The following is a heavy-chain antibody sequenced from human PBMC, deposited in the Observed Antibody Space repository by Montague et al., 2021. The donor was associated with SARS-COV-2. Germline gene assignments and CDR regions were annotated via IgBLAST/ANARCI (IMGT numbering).Heavy chain of an antibody. CDR1: GGSFSDYY. V-gene: IGHV4-34*01. Sequence: SETLSLTCAVYGGSFSDYYWSWIRQPPGKGLEWIGEINHRGTSKYHPPLKSRVPISLDTPKNQFPLYLSSVTAADTAVYYCARGRQHFNMIVVVMTGGEYYVDYGGQGTLVTVSS. CDR3: ARGRQHFNMIVVVMTGGEYYVDY. J-gene: IGHJ4*02. D-gene: IGHD3-22*01. CDR2: INHRGTS.